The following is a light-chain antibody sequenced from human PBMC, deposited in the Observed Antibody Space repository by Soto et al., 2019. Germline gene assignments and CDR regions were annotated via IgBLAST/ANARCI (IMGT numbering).Light chain of an antibody. Sequence: ALQMTQSPSSLSDSVGDRVTITCRASQGIRNDLGWYQQKPGKAPKLLIYAASSLQSGVPSRFSGSGSGTDFTLTISCLQSEDFATYYCQQYYSYPITFGQGTRLEI. CDR1: QGIRND. J-gene: IGKJ5*01. CDR3: QQYYSYPIT. CDR2: AAS. V-gene: IGKV1-6*01.